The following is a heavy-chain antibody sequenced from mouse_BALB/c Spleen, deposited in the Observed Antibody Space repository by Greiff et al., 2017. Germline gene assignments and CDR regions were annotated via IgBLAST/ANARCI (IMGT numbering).Heavy chain of an antibody. CDR3: ARDGDYYGNYEAMDY. Sequence: VQRVESGPGLVAPSQSLSITCTVSGFSLTGYGVNWVRQPPGKGLEWLGMIWGDGSTDYNSALKSRLSISKDNSKSQVFLKMNSLQTDDTARYYCARDGDYYGNYEAMDYWGQGTSVTVSS. J-gene: IGHJ4*01. V-gene: IGHV2-6-7*01. CDR1: GFSLTGYG. CDR2: IWGDGST. D-gene: IGHD2-1*01.